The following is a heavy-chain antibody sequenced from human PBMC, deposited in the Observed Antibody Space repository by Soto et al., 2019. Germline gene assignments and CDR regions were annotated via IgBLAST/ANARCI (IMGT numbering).Heavy chain of an antibody. Sequence: GASVKVSCKASGYTFSSYAMHWVRQAPGQRLEWMGWINAGNGNTKYSQKFQGRVTITRDTSASTAYMEQSSLRSEDTAVYYCAREWGDCSGGSCYDYFDFWGQGTLVTVSS. V-gene: IGHV1-3*01. CDR3: AREWGDCSGGSCYDYFDF. J-gene: IGHJ4*02. D-gene: IGHD2-15*01. CDR2: INAGNGNT. CDR1: GYTFSSYA.